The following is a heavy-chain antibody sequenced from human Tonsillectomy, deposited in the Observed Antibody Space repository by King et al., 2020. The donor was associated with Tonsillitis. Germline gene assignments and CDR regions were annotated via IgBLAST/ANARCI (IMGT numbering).Heavy chain of an antibody. CDR3: AKENAWLGYFDY. CDR2: ITGSGGTT. Sequence: VQLVESGGGLVQPGGSLRLSCGASGFTFSSYSISWVRQAPGKGLEWISGITGSGGTTNYADSAKGRFTVSRDNSKNMLYLQMNSLRAEDTAVYYCAKENAWLGYFDYWGQGTLVTVSS. J-gene: IGHJ4*02. CDR1: GFTFSSYS. D-gene: IGHD6-19*01. V-gene: IGHV3-23*04.